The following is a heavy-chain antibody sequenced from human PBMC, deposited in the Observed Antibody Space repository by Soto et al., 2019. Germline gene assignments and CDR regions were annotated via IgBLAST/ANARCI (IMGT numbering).Heavy chain of an antibody. CDR2: VYHSGST. J-gene: IGHJ4*02. CDR1: GGSMRNYY. CDR3: TSSYSTSSSPDY. V-gene: IGHV4-59*01. Sequence: KTSETLSLTRSVSGGSMRNYYWNWIRQPPGRGLEWIGYVYHSGSTNYNPSLKSRVSMSVDVSRNHFSLTLHSVTAADTAVYFCTSSYSTSSSPDYWGQGTLVTVSS. D-gene: IGHD6-6*01.